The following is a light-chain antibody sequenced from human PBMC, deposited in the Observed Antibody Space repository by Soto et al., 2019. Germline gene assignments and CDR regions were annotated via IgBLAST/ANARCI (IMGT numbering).Light chain of an antibody. J-gene: IGKJ4*01. CDR3: QQYDSYPLT. V-gene: IGKV1-5*03. CDR2: KAS. Sequence: DIQMTQSPCTLSASVGDRVTITCRASQSISSWLAWYQHKPGKAPNLLIYKASSLESGVPSRFSGSGSGTEFTLSVSSLQPDDFATYYCQQYDSYPLTFGGGTKVDIK. CDR1: QSISSW.